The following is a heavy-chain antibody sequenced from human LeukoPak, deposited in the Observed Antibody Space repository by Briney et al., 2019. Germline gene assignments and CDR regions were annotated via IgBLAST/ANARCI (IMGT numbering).Heavy chain of an antibody. CDR3: ARLYVYYYYMDV. V-gene: IGHV4-39*01. CDR1: GGSISSCNYY. D-gene: IGHD3-16*01. Sequence: PSETLSLTCTVSGGSISSCNYYWGWIRQPPGKGLEWIGSIYYSGSTYYNPSLKSRVTISVDTSKNQFSLKLSSVTAADTAVYYCARLYVYYYYMDVWGKGTTVTVSS. J-gene: IGHJ6*03. CDR2: IYYSGST.